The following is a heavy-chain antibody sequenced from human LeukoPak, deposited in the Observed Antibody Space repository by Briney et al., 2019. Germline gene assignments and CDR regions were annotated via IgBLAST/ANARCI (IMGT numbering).Heavy chain of an antibody. CDR2: ISYVGSNK. D-gene: IGHD3-10*01. Sequence: EGSLRLSCAASGFTSSSYAMHWVRQAPGKGLEWVAVISYVGSNKYYADSVKGRFTISRDNSKNTLYLQMNSLRAEDTAVYYCAKDPDYGSGSYYKGYYFDYWGQGTLVTVSS. J-gene: IGHJ4*02. CDR3: AKDPDYGSGSYYKGYYFDY. V-gene: IGHV3-30-3*01. CDR1: GFTSSSYA.